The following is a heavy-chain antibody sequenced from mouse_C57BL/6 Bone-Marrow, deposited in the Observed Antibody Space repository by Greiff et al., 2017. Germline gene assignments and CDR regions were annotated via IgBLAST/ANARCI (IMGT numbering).Heavy chain of an antibody. J-gene: IGHJ4*01. V-gene: IGHV1-4*01. CDR1: GYTFTSYT. Sequence: QVQLKESGAELARPGASVKMSCKASGYTFTSYTMHWVKQRPGQGLEWIGYINPSSGYTKYNQKFKDKATLTADKSSSTAYMQLSSLTSEDSAVYYCARNGHYGSRGDYYAMDYWGQGTSVTVSS. CDR3: ARNGHYGSRGDYYAMDY. D-gene: IGHD1-1*01. CDR2: INPSSGYT.